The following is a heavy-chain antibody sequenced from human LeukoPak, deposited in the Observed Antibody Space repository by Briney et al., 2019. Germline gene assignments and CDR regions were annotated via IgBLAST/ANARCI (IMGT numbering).Heavy chain of an antibody. D-gene: IGHD3-3*01. CDR1: GYTFTSYD. CDR3: ARGRYDFWSGPPYFDY. Sequence: ASVKVSCKASGYTFTSYDINWVRQATGQGLEWMGWMNPNSGNTGYAQKFQGRVTITRNTSISTAYMELSSLRSEDTAVYYCARGRYDFWSGPPYFDYWGQGALVTVSP. V-gene: IGHV1-8*03. CDR2: MNPNSGNT. J-gene: IGHJ4*02.